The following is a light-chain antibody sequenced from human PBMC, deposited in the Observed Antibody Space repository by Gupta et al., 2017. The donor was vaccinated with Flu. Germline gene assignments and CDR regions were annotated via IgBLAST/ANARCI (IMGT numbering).Light chain of an antibody. CDR2: NAS. V-gene: IGKV1-5*03. CDR1: QGISDW. CDR3: QQYDAYPWT. J-gene: IGKJ1*01. Sequence: DIQMTHSPSTLSASPGDRVTITCWASQGISDWLTWYQQKPGTAPKLLIYNASTLESGVPSRFSGSGSGTEFTLTINNLQPDDFATYFCQQYDAYPWTFGQGTKVEIK.